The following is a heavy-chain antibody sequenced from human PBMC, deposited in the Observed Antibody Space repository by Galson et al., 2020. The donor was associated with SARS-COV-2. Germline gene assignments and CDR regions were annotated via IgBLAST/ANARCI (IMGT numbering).Heavy chain of an antibody. V-gene: IGHV3-23*01. J-gene: IGHJ4*02. CDR2: ISGSGGST. Sequence: GESLKISCAASGFTFSNYAMNWVRQAPGKGLEWVSAISGSGGSTYYTDSVKGRLTISRDNSKNTLYLQMNSLRAEDTAVYYCSKGGRSNWDLVDYWGQGTLVTVSS. CDR1: GFTFSNYA. D-gene: IGHD1-1*01. CDR3: SKGGRSNWDLVDY.